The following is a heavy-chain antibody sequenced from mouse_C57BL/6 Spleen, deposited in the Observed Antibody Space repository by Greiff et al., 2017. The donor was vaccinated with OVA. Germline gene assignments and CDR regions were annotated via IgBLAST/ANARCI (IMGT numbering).Heavy chain of an antibody. J-gene: IGHJ2*01. V-gene: IGHV1-15*01. CDR2: IDPETGGT. Sequence: VQLQQSGAELVRPGASVTLSCKASGYTFTDYEMHWVKQTPVHGLDWIGAIDPETGGTAYNQQFKGKAILTADKSSSTAYMELRSLTSADAAAYYCTSLNYDYDASFDYWGQGTTLTVSS. D-gene: IGHD2-4*01. CDR3: TSLNYDYDASFDY. CDR1: GYTFTDYE.